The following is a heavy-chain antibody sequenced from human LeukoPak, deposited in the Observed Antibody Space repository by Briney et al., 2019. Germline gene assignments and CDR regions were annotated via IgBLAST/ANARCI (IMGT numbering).Heavy chain of an antibody. J-gene: IGHJ4*02. V-gene: IGHV4-34*01. CDR3: ARVRGRTVTTSDFDY. Sequence: PSETLSLTCVVYGGSFSGYYWSWIRQSPGKGLEWIGEINHRGSTNYNPSLKRRVTISLDTSKNQFSLKLSSVTAADTAVYYCARVRGRTVTTSDFDYWGQGTLVTVSS. CDR1: GGSFSGYY. CDR2: INHRGST. D-gene: IGHD4-17*01.